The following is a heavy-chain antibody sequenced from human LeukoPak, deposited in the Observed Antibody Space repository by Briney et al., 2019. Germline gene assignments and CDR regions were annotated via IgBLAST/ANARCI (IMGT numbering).Heavy chain of an antibody. J-gene: IGHJ6*03. D-gene: IGHD2-15*01. CDR2: INPNRGGT. CDR3: ARGREVVVVVAATGYYYYYIDV. CDR1: GYTFTGYY. V-gene: IGHV1-2*02. Sequence: ASVKVSCKASGYTFTGYYMHWVRQAPGQGLEWMGWINPNRGGTNYAQKFQGRVTMTRDTSISTAYMELSRLRSDDMAVYYCARGREVVVVVAATGYYYYYIDVLGKGTTVTVSS.